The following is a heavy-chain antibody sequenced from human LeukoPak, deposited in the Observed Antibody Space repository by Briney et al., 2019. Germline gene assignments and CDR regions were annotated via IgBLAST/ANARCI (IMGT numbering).Heavy chain of an antibody. CDR1: GFTFDSYA. Sequence: GGSLRLSCAASGFTFDSYAMSWVRQAPGKWLEWVSAIGGSGTNTYYADSVKGRFTISRDNSKNTVHLQMNSLRAEDTAVYYCAVIGSYGYWGQGTLVTVSS. D-gene: IGHD2-8*01. J-gene: IGHJ4*02. V-gene: IGHV3-23*01. CDR3: AVIGSYGY. CDR2: IGGSGTNT.